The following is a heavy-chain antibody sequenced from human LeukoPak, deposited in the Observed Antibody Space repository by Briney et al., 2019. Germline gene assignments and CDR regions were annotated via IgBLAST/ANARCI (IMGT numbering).Heavy chain of an antibody. J-gene: IGHJ4*02. D-gene: IGHD7-27*01. CDR2: IYYRGST. V-gene: IGHV4-30-4*08. CDR1: ALSIRSAGYS. Sequence: SQTLSLTFSVSALSIRSAGYSYYSIRQYSGKGLEWIGHIYYRGSTYYNPSRKNRVTISVDTSKNQFALKLSSVTAADTAVYYCARNPGALDYWGQGTLVTVSS. CDR3: ARNPGALDY.